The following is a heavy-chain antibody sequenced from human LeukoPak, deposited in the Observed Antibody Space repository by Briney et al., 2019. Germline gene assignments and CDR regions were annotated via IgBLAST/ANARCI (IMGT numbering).Heavy chain of an antibody. CDR1: GFTVSSNY. J-gene: IGHJ6*02. Sequence: GGSLRLSCAASGFTVSSNYMSWVRQAPGKGLEWVSVIYSGGSTYYADSVKGRFTISRDNSKNTLYLQMNSLRAEDTAVYYCARDRAAAGNYYYGMDVWGQGTTVTVSS. CDR2: IYSGGST. CDR3: ARDRAAAGNYYYGMDV. D-gene: IGHD6-13*01. V-gene: IGHV3-53*01.